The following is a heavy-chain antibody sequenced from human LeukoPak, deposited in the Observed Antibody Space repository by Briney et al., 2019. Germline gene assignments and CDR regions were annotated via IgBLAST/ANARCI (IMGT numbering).Heavy chain of an antibody. Sequence: GGSLRLSCAASGFTFSSYAMHWVRQAPGKGLEWVAVISYDGSNKYYADSVKGRFTISRDNSKNTLSLQMNSLGAEDTAVYYCARDFEKGPYNWNAWGQGTLVTVSS. D-gene: IGHD1-20*01. CDR1: GFTFSSYA. CDR3: ARDFEKGPYNWNA. CDR2: ISYDGSNK. J-gene: IGHJ5*02. V-gene: IGHV3-30-3*01.